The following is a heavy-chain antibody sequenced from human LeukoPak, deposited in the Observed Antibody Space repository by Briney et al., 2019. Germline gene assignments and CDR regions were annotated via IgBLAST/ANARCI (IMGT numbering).Heavy chain of an antibody. CDR2: ISWNSGSI. J-gene: IGHJ4*02. V-gene: IGHV3-9*01. CDR1: GFTFDDYA. Sequence: PGRSLRLSCAASGFTFDDYAMHWVRQAPGKGPEWVSGISWNSGSIGYADSVKGRFTISRDNAKNSLYLQMNSLRAEDTALYYCAKDMKPGPDYYDSSGYPDYWGQGTLVTVSS. D-gene: IGHD3-22*01. CDR3: AKDMKPGPDYYDSSGYPDY.